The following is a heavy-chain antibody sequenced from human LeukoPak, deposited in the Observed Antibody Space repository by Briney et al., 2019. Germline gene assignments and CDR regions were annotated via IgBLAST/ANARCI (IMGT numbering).Heavy chain of an antibody. D-gene: IGHD4-11*01. V-gene: IGHV4-38-2*01. Sequence: PLETLSLTCDVSGYFVSSAYYWGWIRQSPGKGLEWIGNIYSTGSTYYNPSLQSRVTISVDASKNQFSLRLSSLTSADRAVYYCASRTTVTNALSFDFWGQGILVTVSS. CDR1: GYFVSSAYY. CDR3: ASRTTVTNALSFDF. J-gene: IGHJ4*02. CDR2: IYSTGST.